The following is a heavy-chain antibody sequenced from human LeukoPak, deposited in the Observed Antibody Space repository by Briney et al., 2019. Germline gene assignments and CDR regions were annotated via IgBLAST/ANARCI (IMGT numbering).Heavy chain of an antibody. D-gene: IGHD2-2*03. CDR1: AGSISSYY. CDR3: ARDLDIVVVPAAPHYWYFDL. CDR2: IYTSGST. J-gene: IGHJ2*01. V-gene: IGHV4-4*07. Sequence: PSETLSLTCTVSAGSISSYYWSWIRQPAGKGLEWIGRIYTSGSTNYNPSLKSRVTMSVDTSKNQFSPKLSSVTDADTAVYYCARDLDIVVVPAAPHYWYFDLWGRGTLVTVSS.